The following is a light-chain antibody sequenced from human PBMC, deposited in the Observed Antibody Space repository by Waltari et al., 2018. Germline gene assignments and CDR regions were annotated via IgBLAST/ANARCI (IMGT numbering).Light chain of an antibody. J-gene: IGLJ2*01. CDR1: NSNVGSYTL. V-gene: IGLV2-23*03. Sequence: QSALTQPASVSGSPGTSITISCTGFNSNVGSYTLVSWYQKHPGKAPKLLICEGNRRPSGVSNRFSGSESDNTASLTLSGLQAEDEADYYCCSNVGSSVFFGGGTKLTVL. CDR3: CSNVGSSVF. CDR2: EGN.